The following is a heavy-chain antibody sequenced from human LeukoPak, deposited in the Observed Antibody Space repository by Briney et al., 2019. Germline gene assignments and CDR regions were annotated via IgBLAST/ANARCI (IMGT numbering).Heavy chain of an antibody. V-gene: IGHV4-30-2*01. J-gene: IGHJ4*02. Sequence: PSETLSLTCTVSGGSISSGGYYWSWIRQPPGKGLEWIGYIYHSGSTYYNPSLKSRVTISVDRSKNQFSLKLSSVTAADTAVYYCAREDPGGIAAAFFDYWGQGTLVTVSS. CDR3: AREDPGGIAAAFFDY. CDR1: GGSISSGGYY. CDR2: IYHSGST. D-gene: IGHD6-13*01.